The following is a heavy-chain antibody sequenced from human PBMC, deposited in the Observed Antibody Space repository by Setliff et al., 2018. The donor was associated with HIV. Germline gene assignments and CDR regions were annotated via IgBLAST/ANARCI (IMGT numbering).Heavy chain of an antibody. Sequence: SETLSLTCTVSGGSISTYYWSWIRQPAGKGLEWIGRIYRSGDTFYNPSLKSRVTLSMDTSQNQFSLRLNSVTAADTAVYYCMRGSGLTPGSYLGDYWGQGILVTV. V-gene: IGHV4-4*07. CDR1: GGSISTYY. J-gene: IGHJ4*02. CDR3: MRGSGLTPGSYLGDY. CDR2: IYRSGDT. D-gene: IGHD1-26*01.